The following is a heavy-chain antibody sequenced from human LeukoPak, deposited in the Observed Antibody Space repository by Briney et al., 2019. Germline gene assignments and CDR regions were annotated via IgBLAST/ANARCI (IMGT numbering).Heavy chain of an antibody. J-gene: IGHJ4*02. CDR1: GYTFTGYY. Sequence: ASVKVSCKASGYTFTGYYMHWVRQAPGQGLEWMGWINPNSGGTNYAQKFQGRVTMIRDTSISTAYTELSRLRSDDTAVYYCARGQLSNTAMVTRWGQGTLVTVSS. CDR2: INPNSGGT. V-gene: IGHV1-2*02. CDR3: ARGQLSNTAMVTR. D-gene: IGHD5-18*01.